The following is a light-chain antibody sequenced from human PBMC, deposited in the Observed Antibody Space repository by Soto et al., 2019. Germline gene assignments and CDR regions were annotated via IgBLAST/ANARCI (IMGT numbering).Light chain of an antibody. V-gene: IGLV1-40*01. CDR2: GNS. CDR3: QSYDSSLSAL. Sequence: QSVLTQPPSVSGAPGQRVTISCTGSSSSIGAGYDVHWYQQLPGTAPKLLIYGNSNRPSGIPDRFSGSRSGTSASLAITGLQAEDEADYYCQSYDSSLSALFGTATKVTVL. CDR1: SSSIGAGYD. J-gene: IGLJ1*01.